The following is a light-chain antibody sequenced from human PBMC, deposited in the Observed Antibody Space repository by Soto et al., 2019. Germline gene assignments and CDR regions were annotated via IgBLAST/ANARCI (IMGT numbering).Light chain of an antibody. J-gene: IGKJ4*01. CDR2: LGS. CDR1: QSLLHSNGFKY. V-gene: IGKV2-28*01. CDR3: MQALQSPLT. Sequence: DIVMTQSPLSLPVTPGEPASISCRSSQSLLHSNGFKYLDWYLQKPGQSPQLLNYLGSNRASGVPDRFSGSGSDTDFTLKISRVEAEDVGVYYCMQALQSPLTFGGGTKVEIK.